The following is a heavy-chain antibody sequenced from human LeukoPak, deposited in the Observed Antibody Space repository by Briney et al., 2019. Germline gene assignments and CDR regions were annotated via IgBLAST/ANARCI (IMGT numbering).Heavy chain of an antibody. V-gene: IGHV4-39*07. CDR2: IYYSGST. CDR3: ARETLYYYYMDV. Sequence: KPSETLSLTCTVSGGSISSSSYYWGWIRQPPGKGLEWIGSIYYSGSTYYNPSLKSRVTISVDTSKNQFSLKLSSVTAADTAVYYCARETLYYYYMDVWGKGTTVTVSS. J-gene: IGHJ6*03. CDR1: GGSISSSSYY.